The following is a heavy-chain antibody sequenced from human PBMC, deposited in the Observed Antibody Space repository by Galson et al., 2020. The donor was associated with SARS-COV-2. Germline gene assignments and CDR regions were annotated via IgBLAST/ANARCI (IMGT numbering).Heavy chain of an antibody. V-gene: IGHV1-18*01. CDR2: ISAYNGKT. Sequence: ASVKVSCKASGYSFSSYGITWVRQAPGQGLVWMGWISAYNGKTNYAQKLQGRVTMTTDTSTNTAYMELRSLSSDDTAVYFCARNYGSGSFPNDYWGQGTLVTVSS. CDR3: ARNYGSGSFPNDY. J-gene: IGHJ4*02. D-gene: IGHD3-10*01. CDR1: GYSFSSYG.